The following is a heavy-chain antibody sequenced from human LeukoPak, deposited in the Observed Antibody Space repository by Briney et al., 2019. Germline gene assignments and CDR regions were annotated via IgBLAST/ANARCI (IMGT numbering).Heavy chain of an antibody. J-gene: IGHJ4*02. CDR3: ARDIQWELRFDY. CDR2: IYHSGST. D-gene: IGHD1-26*01. CDR1: GGSISSRDW. Sequence: SETLSLTCAVSGGSISSRDWWSWVRQPPGKGLEWIGEIYHSGSTNYNPSLKTRVTISVDTSKNQFSLKLSSVTAADTAVYYCARDIQWELRFDYWGQGTLVTVSS. V-gene: IGHV4-4*02.